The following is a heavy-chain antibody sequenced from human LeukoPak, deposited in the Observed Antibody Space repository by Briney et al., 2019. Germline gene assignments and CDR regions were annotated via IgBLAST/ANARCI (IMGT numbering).Heavy chain of an antibody. CDR2: IYYSGTT. Sequence: SETLSLTCTVSGGSISSDGYYWSWIRQLPGKGLEWTGYIYYSGTTYYNPSLESRVTMSVDTSKNQFSLKLSSVTAADTAVYYCARAPLRYCSSNSCSCFDYWGQGTLVTVSS. CDR1: GGSISSDGYY. D-gene: IGHD2-2*01. V-gene: IGHV4-31*03. J-gene: IGHJ4*02. CDR3: ARAPLRYCSSNSCSCFDY.